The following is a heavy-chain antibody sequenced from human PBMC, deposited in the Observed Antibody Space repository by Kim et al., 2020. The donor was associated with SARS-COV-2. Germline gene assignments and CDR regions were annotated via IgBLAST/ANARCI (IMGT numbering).Heavy chain of an antibody. V-gene: IGHV3-23*01. J-gene: IGHJ4*02. CDR2: ISSDGGTT. D-gene: IGHD2-15*01. CDR3: ARRGGSADTCYSPADY. CDR1: GFTFSSYA. Sequence: LSLTCAASGFTFSSYAMSWVRQAPGKGLEWVSCISSDGGTTYYADSVKGRFTISRDNSNNTLYLQVNSLRAEDTAIYYCARRGGSADTCYSPADYWGQGTLVSVSS.